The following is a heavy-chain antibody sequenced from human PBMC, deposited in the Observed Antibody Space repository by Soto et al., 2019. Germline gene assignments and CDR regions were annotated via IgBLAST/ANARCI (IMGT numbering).Heavy chain of an antibody. J-gene: IGHJ6*03. CDR3: ARLWNPGIYYYYYYRDV. CDR1: GGSISSYY. V-gene: IGHV4-59*08. Sequence: SETLSLTCTVSGGSISSYYWSWIRQPPGKGLEWIGYIYYSGSTNYNPSLKSRVTISVDTSKNQFSLKLSSVTAADTAVYYCARLWNPGIYYYYYYRDVGGKGTTVTVS. D-gene: IGHD1-1*01. CDR2: IYYSGST.